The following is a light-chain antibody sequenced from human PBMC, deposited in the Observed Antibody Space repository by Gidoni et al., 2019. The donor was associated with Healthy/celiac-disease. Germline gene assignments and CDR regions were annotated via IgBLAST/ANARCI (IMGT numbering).Light chain of an antibody. J-gene: IGKJ2*04. V-gene: IGKV3-15*01. CDR3: QQYNNWRCS. CDR1: QSVSSN. CDR2: GAS. Sequence: EIVMTQSPATLSVSPGERATLSCRASQSVSSNLAWYQQKPGQAPRLLIYGASTRATCIPARFSGSGSGKEFTLTISSLQYEDFAVYYWQQYNNWRCSFGQGTKLEIK.